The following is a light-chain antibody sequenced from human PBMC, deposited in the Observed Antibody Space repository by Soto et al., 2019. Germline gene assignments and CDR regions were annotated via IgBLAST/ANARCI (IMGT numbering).Light chain of an antibody. J-gene: IGLJ3*02. CDR3: GAHAGSNTWV. V-gene: IGLV2-8*01. CDR2: EVN. CDR1: SGDIGAYNY. Sequence: HCVLTQSPSASASPGQSVTISCTCSSGDIGAYNYVSWYQQHPGKAPKLIIYEVNKRPSGVPDRFSGSKSGITASLTVSGLQADDEADYYCGAHAGSNTWVFGGWTKVTVL.